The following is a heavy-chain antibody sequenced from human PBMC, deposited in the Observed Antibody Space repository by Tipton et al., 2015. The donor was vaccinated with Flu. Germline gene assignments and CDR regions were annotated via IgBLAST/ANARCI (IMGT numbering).Heavy chain of an antibody. CDR2: VHQTGSA. CDR1: GDSIASNYY. Sequence: TLSLTCSVSGDSIASNYYWAWIRQPPGKGLEWIGNVHQTGSAYYNPSLKSRVSMSVARSKNQFSLRLTSVTAADTAVYYCVRRDYSNYVSEPKNWFDSWGQGTLVTVSS. D-gene: IGHD4-11*01. J-gene: IGHJ5*01. CDR3: VRRDYSNYVSEPKNWFDS. V-gene: IGHV4-38-2*01.